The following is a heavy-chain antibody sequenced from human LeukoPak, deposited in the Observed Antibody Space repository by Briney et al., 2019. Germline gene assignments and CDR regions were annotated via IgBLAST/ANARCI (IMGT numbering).Heavy chain of an antibody. CDR2: IKQDGSEK. Sequence: GESLRLSCAASGFTFSSYWMSWVRQAPGKGLEWVANIKQDGSEKYYVDSVKGRLTISRDNAKNSLYLQMYSLRAEDTAVYYCARDLVTRLDVWGKGTTVTVSS. D-gene: IGHD5-18*01. CDR1: GFTFSSYW. J-gene: IGHJ6*04. V-gene: IGHV3-7*01. CDR3: ARDLVTRLDV.